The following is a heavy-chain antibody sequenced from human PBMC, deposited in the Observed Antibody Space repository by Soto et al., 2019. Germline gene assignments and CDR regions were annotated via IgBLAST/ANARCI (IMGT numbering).Heavy chain of an antibody. D-gene: IGHD6-6*01. CDR1: GGSISSYY. CDR2: IYYSGST. CDR3: ARAIAARGRFDP. V-gene: IGHV4-59*01. Sequence: PSETLSLTCAVSGGSISSYYWSWIRQPPGKGLEWIGYIYYSGSTNYNPSLKGRVTISVDTSKNQFSPKLSSVTAADTAVYYCARAIAARGRFDPWGQGTLVTVSS. J-gene: IGHJ5*02.